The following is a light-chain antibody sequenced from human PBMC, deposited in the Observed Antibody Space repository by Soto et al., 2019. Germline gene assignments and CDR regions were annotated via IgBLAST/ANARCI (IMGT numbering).Light chain of an antibody. J-gene: IGKJ1*01. V-gene: IGKV3-15*01. CDR1: QSVSTN. CDR2: GAS. Sequence: EIVLTQYPAILSVSPGERATLSCRASQSVSTNLAWFQQKPGQTPRLLFNGASTRATGIPARFTGSGSGTEFILTISSLQSEDFAVYYCQQYDSWPPTFGQGTKVDIK. CDR3: QQYDSWPPT.